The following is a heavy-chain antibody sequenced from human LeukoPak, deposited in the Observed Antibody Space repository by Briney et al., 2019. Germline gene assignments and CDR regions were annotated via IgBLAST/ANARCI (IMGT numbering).Heavy chain of an antibody. CDR1: GFTVSSNY. J-gene: IGHJ6*02. CDR2: IYTGGNT. Sequence: GGSLRLSCAASGFTVSSNYLSWVRQAPGKGLEWISVIYTGGNTYYADSVKGRFTFSRDNSKNTLYLQMNSLRAEDTAIYYCARVASGYYYSSPDGMDVWGQGTAVIVSS. CDR3: ARVASGYYYSSPDGMDV. D-gene: IGHD3-22*01. V-gene: IGHV3-53*01.